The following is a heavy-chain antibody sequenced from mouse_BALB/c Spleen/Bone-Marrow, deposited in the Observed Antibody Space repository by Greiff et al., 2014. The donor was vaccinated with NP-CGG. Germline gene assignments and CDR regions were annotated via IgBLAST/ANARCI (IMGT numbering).Heavy chain of an antibody. CDR3: TRSYGSSYEYYFDY. V-gene: IGHV1-69*02. Sequence: VQLQQSGAEPVRPGASVKLSCKASGYTFTSYWINWVKQRPGQGLERIGNIYPSDSYTNYNQKFKDKATLTVDKSSSTAYMQLSSPTSEDSAVYYCTRSYGSSYEYYFDYWGQGTTLTVSS. D-gene: IGHD1-1*01. CDR2: IYPSDSYT. J-gene: IGHJ2*01. CDR1: GYTFTSYW.